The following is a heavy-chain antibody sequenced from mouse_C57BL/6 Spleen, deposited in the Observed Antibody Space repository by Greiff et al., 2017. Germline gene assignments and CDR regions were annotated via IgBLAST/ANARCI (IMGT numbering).Heavy chain of an antibody. J-gene: IGHJ2*01. CDR2: INPGSGGT. D-gene: IGHD1-1*01. CDR1: GYAFTNYL. CDR3: ARRYYGSSLYYFDY. V-gene: IGHV1-54*01. Sequence: VQLHQSGAELVRPGTSVKVSCKASGYAFTNYLIEWVKQRPGQGLEWIGVINPGSGGTNYNEKFKGKATLTADKSSSTAYMQLSSLTSEDSAVYFCARRYYGSSLYYFDYWGQGTTLTVSS.